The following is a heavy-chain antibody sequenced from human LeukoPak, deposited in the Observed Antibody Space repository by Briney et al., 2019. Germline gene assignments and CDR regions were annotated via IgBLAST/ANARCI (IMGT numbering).Heavy chain of an antibody. CDR1: GGSFSGYY. CDR2: INHSGST. Sequence: SETLSLTCAVYGGSFSGYYWSWIRQPPGKGLEWIGEINHSGSTNYNPSLKSRVTISVDTSKNQFSLKLRSVTAADTAVYYCARAAATTTSFDYWGQGTLVTVSS. J-gene: IGHJ4*02. CDR3: ARAAATTTSFDY. V-gene: IGHV4-34*01. D-gene: IGHD1-26*01.